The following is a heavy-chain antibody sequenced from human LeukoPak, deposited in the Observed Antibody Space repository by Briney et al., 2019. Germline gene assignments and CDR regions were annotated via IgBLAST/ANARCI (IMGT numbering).Heavy chain of an antibody. D-gene: IGHD2-2*01. CDR3: ARRLCTSTNCYPSDY. Sequence: GGSLRLSCTASGFTCSDYYMSWIRHAPGEGLDWLSYVSSSGRSIDYADSVKGRFTISRDNAKNSLYLQMKSLRAEDTAVYYCARRLCTSTNCYPSDYWGEGTLVTVSS. CDR1: GFTCSDYY. CDR2: VSSSGRSI. V-gene: IGHV3-11*04. J-gene: IGHJ4*02.